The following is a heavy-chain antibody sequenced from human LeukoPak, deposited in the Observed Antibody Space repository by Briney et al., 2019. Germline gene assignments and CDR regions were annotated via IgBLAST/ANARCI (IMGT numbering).Heavy chain of an antibody. Sequence: GGSLRLSCAASGFTFSSYGMHWVRQAPGKGLEWVSSISSSSSYIYCADSVKGRFTISRDNAKNSLYLQMNSLRAEDTAVYYCARIFDAFDIWGQGAMVTVSS. CDR2: ISSSSSYI. CDR1: GFTFSSYG. CDR3: ARIFDAFDI. J-gene: IGHJ3*02. D-gene: IGHD2-15*01. V-gene: IGHV3-21*01.